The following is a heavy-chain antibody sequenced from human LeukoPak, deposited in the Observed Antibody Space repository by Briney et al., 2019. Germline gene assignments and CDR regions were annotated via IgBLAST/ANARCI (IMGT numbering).Heavy chain of an antibody. V-gene: IGHV4-59*01. Sequence: SETLSLTCTVSGGSISSYYWSRIRQPPGKGLEWIGYIYYSGSTNYNPSLKSRVTISVDTSKNQFSLKLSSVTAADTAVYYCARDKLAAAGNWYFDLWGRGTLVTVSS. D-gene: IGHD6-13*01. J-gene: IGHJ2*01. CDR2: IYYSGST. CDR1: GGSISSYY. CDR3: ARDKLAAAGNWYFDL.